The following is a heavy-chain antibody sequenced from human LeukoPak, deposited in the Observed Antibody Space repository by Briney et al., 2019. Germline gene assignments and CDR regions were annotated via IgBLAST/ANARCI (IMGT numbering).Heavy chain of an antibody. D-gene: IGHD5-24*01. CDR2: INYSGST. CDR1: GGSIRNYY. J-gene: IGHJ4*02. V-gene: IGHV4-59*01. CDR3: ARSGWLQFDYFDY. Sequence: PSETLSLTCTVSGGSIRNYYWSWIRQSPGKGLQWIGYINYSGSTNYNPSLESRVSISVDTSKNQVSLRLRSVTAADTAVYYCARSGWLQFDYFDYWGQGILVTVSS.